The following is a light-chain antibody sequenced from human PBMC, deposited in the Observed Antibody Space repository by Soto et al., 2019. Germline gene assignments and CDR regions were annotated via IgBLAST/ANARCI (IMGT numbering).Light chain of an antibody. CDR1: SSDVCGYNY. Sequence: QSVLTQPASVSGSPGQSITISCTGTSSDVCGYNYVSWYQHHPGKAPKLMIYDVSNRPSGVSIRFSGSKSDNTASLTISGLQPEDEADYHCSSYTTSNTRQIVFGTGTKLTVL. J-gene: IGLJ1*01. CDR2: DVS. CDR3: SSYTTSNTRQIV. V-gene: IGLV2-14*03.